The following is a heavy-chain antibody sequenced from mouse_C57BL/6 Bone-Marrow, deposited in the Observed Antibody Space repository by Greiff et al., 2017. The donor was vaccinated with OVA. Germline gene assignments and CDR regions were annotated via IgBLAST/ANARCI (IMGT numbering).Heavy chain of an antibody. CDR1: GYTFTSYW. V-gene: IGHV1-7*01. Sequence: VHLVESGAELAKPGASVKLSCKASGYTFTSYWMHWVKQRPGQGLEWIGYINPSSGYTKYNQKFKDKATLTADKSSSTAYMQLSSLTYEDSAVYYCASENWDEGFDYWGQGTTLTVSS. D-gene: IGHD4-1*01. CDR2: INPSSGYT. J-gene: IGHJ2*01. CDR3: ASENWDEGFDY.